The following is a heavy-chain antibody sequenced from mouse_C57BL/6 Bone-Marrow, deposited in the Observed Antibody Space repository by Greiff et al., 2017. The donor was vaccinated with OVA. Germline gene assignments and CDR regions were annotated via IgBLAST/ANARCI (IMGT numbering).Heavy chain of an antibody. CDR3: ASTVVAPYYAMDY. CDR2: IYPRDGST. V-gene: IGHV1-78*01. CDR1: GYTFTDHT. Sequence: VKLQQSDAELVKPGASVKISCKVSGYTFTDHTIHWMKQRPEQGLEWIGYIYPRDGSTKYNEKFKGKATLTADKSSSTAYMQLNSLTSEDSAVYFCASTVVAPYYAMDYWGQGASVTVSS. J-gene: IGHJ4*01. D-gene: IGHD1-1*01.